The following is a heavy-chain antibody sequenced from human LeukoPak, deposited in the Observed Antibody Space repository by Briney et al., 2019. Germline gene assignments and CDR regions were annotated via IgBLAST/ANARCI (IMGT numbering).Heavy chain of an antibody. D-gene: IGHD3-22*01. CDR3: AKVAGDSSGYSHFEY. CDR2: ISYEGSNK. V-gene: IGHV3-30*18. Sequence: GGSLRLSCAASGFTFSSYGMHWVRQAPGKGLEWVALISYEGSNKSYADSVTGRFTISRDNSKNTLYLQMNRLRAEDTAVYYCAKVAGDSSGYSHFEYWGQGTLVTVST. CDR1: GFTFSSYG. J-gene: IGHJ4*02.